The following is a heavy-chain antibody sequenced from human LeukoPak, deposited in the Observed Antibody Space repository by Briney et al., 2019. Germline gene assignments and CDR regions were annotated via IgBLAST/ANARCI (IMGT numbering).Heavy chain of an antibody. J-gene: IGHJ4*02. CDR2: ISSSSSYI. D-gene: IGHD6-13*01. CDR1: GFTFNNYA. V-gene: IGHV3-21*01. Sequence: GGSLRLSCAASGFTFNNYAMSWVRQAPGKGLEWVSSISSSSSYIYYADSVKGRFTISRDNAKNSLYLQMNSLRAEDTAVYYCARVVEAAAFDYWGQGTLVTVSS. CDR3: ARVVEAAAFDY.